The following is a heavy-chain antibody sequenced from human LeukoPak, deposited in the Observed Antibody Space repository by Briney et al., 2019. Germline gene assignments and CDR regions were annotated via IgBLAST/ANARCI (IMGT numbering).Heavy chain of an antibody. CDR2: INPGGGST. CDR3: ASDGYSSGWYVLDY. Sequence: GASVRVSCTASGYTFISHYMHWVRQAPGQGLEWMGIINPGGGSTSYAQKFQGRVTMTRDTSTSTFYMELSSLRSEDTAVYYCASDGYSSGWYVLDYWGQGTLVTVSS. D-gene: IGHD6-19*01. CDR1: GYTFISHY. J-gene: IGHJ4*02. V-gene: IGHV1-46*01.